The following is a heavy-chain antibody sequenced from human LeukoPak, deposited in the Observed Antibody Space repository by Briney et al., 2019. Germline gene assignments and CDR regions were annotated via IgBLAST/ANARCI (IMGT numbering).Heavy chain of an antibody. J-gene: IGHJ4*02. CDR2: IYRGGST. D-gene: IGHD3-22*01. Sequence: GGSLRLSCAAWGFTLSSNYMIGVRQAPGKGGEGVSGIYRGGSTYYEDSVKGRYTISRDNSKNTLYLQMNSLRAEDTAVYYCAKGPLQITMIVVVIFPFDYWGQGTLVTVSS. CDR1: GFTLSSNY. CDR3: AKGPLQITMIVVVIFPFDY. V-gene: IGHV3-53*01.